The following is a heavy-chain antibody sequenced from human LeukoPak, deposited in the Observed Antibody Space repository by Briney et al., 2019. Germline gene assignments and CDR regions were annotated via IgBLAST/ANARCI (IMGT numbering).Heavy chain of an antibody. CDR2: IYHSGST. J-gene: IGHJ4*02. CDR3: ARDPTYSSGWYSYFDY. CDR1: GGSISSSNYY. V-gene: IGHV4-39*07. Sequence: SETLSLTCTVSGGSISSSNYYWGWIRQPPGKGLEWIGSIYHSGSTYYNPSLKSRVTISVDTSKNQFSLKLSSVTAADTAVYYCARDPTYSSGWYSYFDYWGQGTLVTVSS. D-gene: IGHD6-19*01.